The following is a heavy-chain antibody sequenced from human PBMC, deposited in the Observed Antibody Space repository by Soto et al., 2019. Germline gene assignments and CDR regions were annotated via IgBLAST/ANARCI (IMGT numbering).Heavy chain of an antibody. CDR2: IRHTTSAT. V-gene: IGHV3-48*02. J-gene: IGHJ3*01. Sequence: RVRQAPGKGLEWVSYIRHTTSATFYADAVKGRFTISRDNRKNSLFLQMNSLRDDDTGVYFCARDRGSSGMFELDVWGPGTLVTVSS. CDR3: ARDRGSSGMFELDV. D-gene: IGHD6-19*01.